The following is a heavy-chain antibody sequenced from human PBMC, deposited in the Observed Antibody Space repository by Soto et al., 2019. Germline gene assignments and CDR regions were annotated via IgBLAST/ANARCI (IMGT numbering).Heavy chain of an antibody. J-gene: IGHJ1*01. D-gene: IGHD6-13*01. CDR3: VKDESINWYSGHFRH. CDR1: GFTFDDYA. Sequence: EVQLVESGGGLVQPGRSLRLSCAASGFTFDDYAMHWVRQVPGNGLEWVSGSKWNSGSIGYGDSVKGRFAISRDNAKTSLHLQMNSLSAEDTAFYYCVKDESINWYSGHFRHWGQGTLVTVSS. CDR2: SKWNSGSI. V-gene: IGHV3-9*01.